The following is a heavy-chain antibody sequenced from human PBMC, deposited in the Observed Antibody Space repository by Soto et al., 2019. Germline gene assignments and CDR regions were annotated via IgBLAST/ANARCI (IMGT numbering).Heavy chain of an antibody. CDR2: IRSKAYGGTT. J-gene: IGHJ6*02. CDR1: GFTFGDYA. D-gene: IGHD6-13*01. V-gene: IGHV3-49*04. Sequence: SLRLSCTASGFTFGDYAMSWVRQAPGKGLEWVGFIRSKAYGGTTEYAASVKGRFTISRDDSKSIAYLQMNSLKTEDTAVYYCTRVGGAAAGPYYYYYGMYVCGQGTT. CDR3: TRVGGAAAGPYYYYYGMYV.